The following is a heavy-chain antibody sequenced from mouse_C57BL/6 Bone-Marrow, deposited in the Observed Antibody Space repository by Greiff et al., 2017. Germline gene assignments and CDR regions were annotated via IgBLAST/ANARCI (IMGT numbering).Heavy chain of an antibody. CDR3: TRSDYGSPSWFAY. CDR2: IDPETGGT. Sequence: QVQLQQSGAELVRPGASVTLSCKASGYTFTDYEMHWVKQTPVHGLEWIGAIDPETGGTAYNQKFKGKDILTADKSSSTAYMELRSLTSEDSAVYYCTRSDYGSPSWFAYWGQGTLVTVSA. J-gene: IGHJ3*01. V-gene: IGHV1-15*01. D-gene: IGHD1-1*01. CDR1: GYTFTDYE.